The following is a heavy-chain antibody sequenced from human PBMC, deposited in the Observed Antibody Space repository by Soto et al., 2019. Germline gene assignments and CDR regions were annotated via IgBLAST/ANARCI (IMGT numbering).Heavy chain of an antibody. CDR2: IHYSGST. D-gene: IGHD3-10*01. V-gene: IGHV4-59*08. CDR3: ARLIITMVRGGSSPYLSY. CDR1: GGSISSYY. Sequence: PSETLSLTCPVSGGSISSYYWSWIRQPPGKGLEWVGYIHYSGSTNYNPSLKSRVTISVETSKNQSSLKLSSVTAADTAVYYFARLIITMVRGGSSPYLSYWGQGTLVTVSS. J-gene: IGHJ4*02.